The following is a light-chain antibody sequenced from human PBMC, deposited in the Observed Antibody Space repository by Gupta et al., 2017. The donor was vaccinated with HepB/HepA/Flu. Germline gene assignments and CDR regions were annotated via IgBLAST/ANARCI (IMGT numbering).Light chain of an antibody. J-gene: IGKJ3*01. CDR1: QSVSSY. CDR3: QQRSNWPRGFT. Sequence: EMVLTQSPATLSLSPGERATLSCRASQSVSSYLAWYQQKPGQPPRLLICDTSNRATGIPARFSGSGSGTDFSLTISNLEPEDSAVYYCQQRSNWPRGFTFGPGTKVEIK. CDR2: DTS. V-gene: IGKV3-11*01.